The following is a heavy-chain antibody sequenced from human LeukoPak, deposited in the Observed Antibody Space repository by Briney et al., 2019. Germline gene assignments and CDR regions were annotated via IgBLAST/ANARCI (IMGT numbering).Heavy chain of an antibody. CDR1: GFTFSSYA. Sequence: PGGSLRLSCAASGFTFSSYAMSWVRQAPGKGLEWVSAISGSGGSTYYTDSVKGRFTISRDNYKNTLYLQMNSLSAEDTAVYYCAKGGRDGYKSGPHFDYWGQGTLVTVSS. CDR3: AKGGRDGYKSGPHFDY. V-gene: IGHV3-23*01. D-gene: IGHD5-24*01. J-gene: IGHJ4*02. CDR2: ISGSGGST.